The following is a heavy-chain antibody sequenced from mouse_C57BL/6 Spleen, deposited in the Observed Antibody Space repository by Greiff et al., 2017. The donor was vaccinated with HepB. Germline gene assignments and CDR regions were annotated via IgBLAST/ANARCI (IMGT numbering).Heavy chain of an antibody. CDR1: GYTFTDYY. CDR2: IYPGSGNT. D-gene: IGHD3-3*01. V-gene: IGHV1-76*01. CDR3: AIGEDFAWFAY. J-gene: IGHJ3*01. Sequence: VQLQQSGAELVRPGASVKLSCKASGYTFTDYYINWVKQRPGQGLEWIARIYPGSGNTYYNEKFKGKATLTAEKSSSTAYMQLSSLTSEDASVYFCAIGEDFAWFAYWGQGTLVTVSA.